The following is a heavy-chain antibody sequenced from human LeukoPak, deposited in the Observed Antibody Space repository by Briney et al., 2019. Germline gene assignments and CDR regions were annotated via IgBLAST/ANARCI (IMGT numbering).Heavy chain of an antibody. CDR1: GFIVSSNY. D-gene: IGHD1-26*01. V-gene: IGHV3-23*01. CDR2: ISGSGGST. CDR3: AKPVYSGSYPLSD. J-gene: IGHJ4*02. Sequence: PGGSLRLSCAASGFIVSSNYMSWVRQAPGKGLEWVSAISGSGGSTYYADSVKGRFTISRDNSKNTLYLQMNSLRAEDTAVYYCAKPVYSGSYPLSDWGQGTLVTVSS.